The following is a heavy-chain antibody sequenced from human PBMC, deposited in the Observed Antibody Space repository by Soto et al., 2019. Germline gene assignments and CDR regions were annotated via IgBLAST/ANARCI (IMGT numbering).Heavy chain of an antibody. CDR1: GYTFNTFG. CDR2: ISAHNGNT. CDR3: ARGVHASSGFDAFEI. D-gene: IGHD3-22*01. J-gene: IGHJ3*02. Sequence: QVQLVQSGAELKKPGASVKLSCKASGYTFNTFGITWVRQAPGQGLEWMGWISAHNGNTIQAQSLQGRITLTTDTSTSTAYMELRSLRSADSAVYYCARGVHASSGFDAFEIWGQGTMVTVSS. V-gene: IGHV1-18*04.